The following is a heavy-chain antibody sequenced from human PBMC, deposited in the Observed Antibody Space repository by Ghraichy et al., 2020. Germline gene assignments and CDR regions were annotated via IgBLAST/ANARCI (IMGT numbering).Heavy chain of an antibody. Sequence: GGSLRLSCAASGFTFSNYAMTWVRQAPGKGLEWVSAISGISGSGTSTYYADSVKGRFTISRDNSKNTLYLQMNSLRAEDTAVYYCAKDFYAPMDVWGQGTTVTVSS. CDR3: AKDFYAPMDV. J-gene: IGHJ6*02. CDR1: GFTFSNYA. V-gene: IGHV3-23*01. CDR2: ISGISGSGTST. D-gene: IGHD2/OR15-2a*01.